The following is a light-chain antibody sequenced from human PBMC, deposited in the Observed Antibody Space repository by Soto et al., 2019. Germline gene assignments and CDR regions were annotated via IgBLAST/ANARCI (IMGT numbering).Light chain of an antibody. V-gene: IGKV1-39*01. Sequence: DIQMTQSPSSLSASVGDRVTITCRASQNINNFLNWYHQKPGEAPKLLIYSAFSLQSGVPSRFSGSGSGTDFTLTITSLQPEDFATYYCQQSYSSPPTLGHGTKVDIK. CDR2: SAF. CDR1: QNINNF. J-gene: IGKJ1*01. CDR3: QQSYSSPPT.